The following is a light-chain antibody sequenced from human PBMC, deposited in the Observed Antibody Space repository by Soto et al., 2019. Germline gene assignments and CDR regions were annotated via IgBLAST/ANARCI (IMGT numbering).Light chain of an antibody. Sequence: QSVLTQPASVSESPGQSITISCTGTSNGIGNDNFVSWYQQHPGKAPKLLIYEASGRPSGVSNRFSGSKSGYTASLTISGLQAEDEADYYCCAYAGTGTFYVFGPGTKAPS. V-gene: IGLV2-23*01. J-gene: IGLJ1*01. CDR1: SNGIGNDNF. CDR3: CAYAGTGTFYV. CDR2: EAS.